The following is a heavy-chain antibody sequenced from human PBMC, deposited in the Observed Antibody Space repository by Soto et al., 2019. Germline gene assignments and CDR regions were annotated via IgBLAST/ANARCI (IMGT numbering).Heavy chain of an antibody. Sequence: PGGSLRLSCAASGFTFSSYAMHWVRQAPGKGLEWVAVISYDGSNKYYADSVKGRFTISRDNSKNTLYLQMNSLRAEDTAVYYCARASHPDCSGGSCYFDYWGQGTLVTVSS. D-gene: IGHD2-15*01. CDR2: ISYDGSNK. J-gene: IGHJ4*02. V-gene: IGHV3-30-3*01. CDR1: GFTFSSYA. CDR3: ARASHPDCSGGSCYFDY.